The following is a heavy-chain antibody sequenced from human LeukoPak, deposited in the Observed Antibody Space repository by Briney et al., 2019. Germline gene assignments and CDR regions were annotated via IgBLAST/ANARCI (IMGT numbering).Heavy chain of an antibody. D-gene: IGHD3-10*01. J-gene: IGHJ5*02. CDR1: GYRFTSYW. CDR2: IYPADSHT. V-gene: IGHV5-51*01. CDR3: AKGSPPNWFDP. Sequence: GDSLKISCKGSGYRFTSYWIGWVRQMPGKGLEWMGTIYPADSHTTYSPSFQGQVTISADKSISTAYLRWSSLKASDTAIYYCAKGSPPNWFDPWGRGTLVTVSS.